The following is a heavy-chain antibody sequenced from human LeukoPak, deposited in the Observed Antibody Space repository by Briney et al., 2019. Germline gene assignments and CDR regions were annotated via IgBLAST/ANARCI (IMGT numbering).Heavy chain of an antibody. J-gene: IGHJ4*02. CDR3: ARDFFHSSDSRPFDY. D-gene: IGHD3-22*01. CDR2: IFSRSESI. V-gene: IGHV3-21*01. CDR1: GFNFGAYT. Sequence: GGSLRLSCAASGFNFGAYTVNWVRQAPGKGLEWVSCIFSRSESILYADSVKGRFTISRDNAKNSLYLRMDSLRVEDTAVYSCARDFFHSSDSRPFDYWGQGTLVTVPS.